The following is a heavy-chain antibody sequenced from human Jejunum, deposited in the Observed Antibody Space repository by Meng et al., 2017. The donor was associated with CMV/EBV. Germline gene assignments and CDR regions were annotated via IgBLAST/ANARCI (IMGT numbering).Heavy chain of an antibody. CDR2: LNQDGSGE. D-gene: IGHD2-21*01. CDR3: VQELLG. J-gene: IGHJ4*02. V-gene: IGHV3-7*01. CDR1: GFTFTNYW. Sequence: SLRLSCVASGFTFTNYWMTWVRQAPGKGLEYVANLNQDGSGEFYVDSVKGRFTISRDNVKNSLYLQMNSLRAEDTAVYYCVQELLGWGQGTLVTVS.